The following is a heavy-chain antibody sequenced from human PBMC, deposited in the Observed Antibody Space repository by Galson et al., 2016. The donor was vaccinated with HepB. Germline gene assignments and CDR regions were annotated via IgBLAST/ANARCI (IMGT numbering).Heavy chain of an antibody. CDR3: AREDSTIAAASFDY. V-gene: IGHV3-23*01. Sequence: SLRLSCAVSGFPFSDFGMTWVRQAPGKGLEWVSYVSGSGGSAYLADSVKGRLSLSRDNSKNTRYLQMNSLRAEDTDVYYCAREDSTIAAASFDYWGQGTLVTVSS. D-gene: IGHD6-13*01. CDR1: GFPFSDFG. J-gene: IGHJ4*02. CDR2: VSGSGGSA.